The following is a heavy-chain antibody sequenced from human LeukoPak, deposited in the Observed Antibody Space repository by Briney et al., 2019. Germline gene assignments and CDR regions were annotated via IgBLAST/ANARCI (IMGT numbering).Heavy chain of an antibody. CDR1: GYTFTVYY. CDR3: ATLYGDYVGSDY. CDR2: INPNSGGT. D-gene: IGHD4-17*01. V-gene: IGHV1-2*02. Sequence: ASVKVSCKASGYTFTVYYIHWVRKARGQGLEWMGWINPNSGGTHYAQKFLGRVTMTRDTSINTAYLELNSLRSDDTAVYYCATLYGDYVGSDYWGQGSLVTVSS. J-gene: IGHJ4*02.